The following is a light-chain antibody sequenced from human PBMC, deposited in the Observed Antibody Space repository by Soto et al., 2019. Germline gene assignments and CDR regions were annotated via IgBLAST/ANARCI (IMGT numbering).Light chain of an antibody. V-gene: IGLV1-40*01. CDR3: QSYDSTLSARYV. J-gene: IGLJ1*01. Sequence: QSALTQPPSVSGAPGQRVTISCTWSSSNIGADYDVHWYQQRPGTAPKLLIFGNNNRPSGVPDRFSGSKSGTSASLAITGLQAEDEGDYYCQSYDSTLSARYVFGTGTKVTVL. CDR1: SSNIGADYD. CDR2: GNN.